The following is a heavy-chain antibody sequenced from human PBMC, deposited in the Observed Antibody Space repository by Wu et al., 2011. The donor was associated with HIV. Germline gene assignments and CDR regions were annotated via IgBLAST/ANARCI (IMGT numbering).Heavy chain of an antibody. D-gene: IGHD6-13*01. CDR1: GGSFSNYV. CDR2: INPSGGST. Sequence: QVQLVQSGSEVKPPGSSVKVSCKASGGSFSNYVVHWVRQAPGQGLEWMGIINPSGGSTSYAQRFQGRATMTRDTSTSTVYMELSSLRSEDTAVYYCAAGQLMKRLYFQHWGQGTLVTVSS. V-gene: IGHV1-46*01. CDR3: AAGQLMKRLYFQH. J-gene: IGHJ1*01.